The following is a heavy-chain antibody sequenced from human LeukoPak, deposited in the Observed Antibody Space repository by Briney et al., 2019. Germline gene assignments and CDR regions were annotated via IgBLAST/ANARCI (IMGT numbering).Heavy chain of an antibody. V-gene: IGHV3-21*01. D-gene: IGHD6-13*01. CDR1: GFTFSSYS. CDR3: ARGSGSSSWYNYFDY. J-gene: IGHJ4*02. Sequence: GGSLRPSCAASGFTFSSYSMNWVRQAPGKGLEWVSSISSSGSYIFYADSVEGRFTTSRDNAKNSLYLQMNSLRAEDTAIYYCARGSGSSSWYNYFDYWGQGTLVTVSS. CDR2: ISSSGSYI.